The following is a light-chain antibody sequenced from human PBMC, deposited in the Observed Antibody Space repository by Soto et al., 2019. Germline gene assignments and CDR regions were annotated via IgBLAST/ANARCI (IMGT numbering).Light chain of an antibody. CDR2: GAS. V-gene: IGKV3-20*01. Sequence: EIVLTQSPGTLSLSPGERATLSCRASQSVSSSHLTWYQQKPGQAPRLLIYGASTRTTDVPDRFSGSGSGTDFTLTISRLEPEDFAVYYCQQFYSSPRTFGQGTKVEIK. J-gene: IGKJ1*01. CDR1: QSVSSSH. CDR3: QQFYSSPRT.